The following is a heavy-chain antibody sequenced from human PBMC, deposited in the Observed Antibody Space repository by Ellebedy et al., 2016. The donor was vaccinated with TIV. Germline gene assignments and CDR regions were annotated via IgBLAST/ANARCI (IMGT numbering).Heavy chain of an antibody. CDR3: ARLKSDSSGYYQPY. J-gene: IGHJ4*02. V-gene: IGHV3-74*01. Sequence: GESLKISCAASGFTFSSYWMHWVRQAPGKGLVWVSRINSDGSSTNYADSVKGRFTISRDNAKNTLYLQMNGLRAEDTAVYYCARLKSDSSGYYQPYWGQGTLVTVSS. D-gene: IGHD3-22*01. CDR1: GFTFSSYW. CDR2: INSDGSST.